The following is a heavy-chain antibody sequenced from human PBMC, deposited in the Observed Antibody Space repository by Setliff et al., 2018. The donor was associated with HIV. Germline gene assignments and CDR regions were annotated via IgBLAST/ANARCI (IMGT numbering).Heavy chain of an antibody. Sequence: PSETLSLTCTVSGGSISSSSYYWGWVRQPPGKGLEWIGSMYYSGSTYYTPSLKSRITISLDTSKNQFSLKLSSVSAADTAVYYCARVSKTYWSSIPRDYYYYMDVWGEGTTVTVSS. J-gene: IGHJ6*03. CDR3: ARVSKTYWSSIPRDYYYYMDV. CDR2: MYYSGST. CDR1: GGSISSSSYY. D-gene: IGHD2-8*02. V-gene: IGHV4-39*07.